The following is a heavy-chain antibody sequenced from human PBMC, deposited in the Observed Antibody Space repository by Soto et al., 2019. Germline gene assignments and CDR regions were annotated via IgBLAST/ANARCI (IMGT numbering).Heavy chain of an antibody. Sequence: LRLSCAASGFTFSSYAMHWVRQAPGKGLEWVAVISYDGSNKYYADSVKGRFTISRDNSKNTLYLQMNSLRAEDTAVYYCARPGGDDHGDPPEYFQHCGQGTLVTVSS. D-gene: IGHD4-17*01. V-gene: IGHV3-30-3*01. CDR2: ISYDGSNK. J-gene: IGHJ1*01. CDR3: ARPGGDDHGDPPEYFQH. CDR1: GFTFSSYA.